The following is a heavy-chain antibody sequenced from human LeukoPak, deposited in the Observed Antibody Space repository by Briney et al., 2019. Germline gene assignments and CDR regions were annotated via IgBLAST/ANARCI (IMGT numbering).Heavy chain of an antibody. CDR3: ARDPPSTEDIVVVPAAIHGY. J-gene: IGHJ4*02. Sequence: SETLSLTCTVSGGSISSSSYHWGWIRQPPGKGLEWIGSIYYSGSTCYNPSPKSRVTISVDTSKNQFSLRLSSVTAADTAVYYCARDPPSTEDIVVVPAAIHGYWGQGTLVTVSS. CDR1: GGSISSSSYH. D-gene: IGHD2-2*02. V-gene: IGHV4-39*07. CDR2: IYYSGST.